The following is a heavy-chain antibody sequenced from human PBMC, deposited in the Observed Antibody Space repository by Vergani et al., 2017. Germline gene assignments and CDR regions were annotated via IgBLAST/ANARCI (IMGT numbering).Heavy chain of an antibody. CDR2: IYHSGST. Sequence: QVQLQESGPGLVKPSETLSLTCAVSGYSISSTYYWGWIRQPPGKGLEWIGSIYHSGSTYNNPSLKSRVTISVDTSKSQFSLKLISVTAADTAVYYCARHRGDNDRGGMDVWGQGTTVTVSS. CDR1: GYSISSTYY. V-gene: IGHV4-38-2*01. J-gene: IGHJ6*02. D-gene: IGHD2-21*02. CDR3: ARHRGDNDRGGMDV.